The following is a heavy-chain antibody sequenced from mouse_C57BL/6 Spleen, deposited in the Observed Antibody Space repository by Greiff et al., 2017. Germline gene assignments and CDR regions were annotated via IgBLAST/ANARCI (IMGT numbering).Heavy chain of an antibody. J-gene: IGHJ4*01. CDR2: IYPGSGST. V-gene: IGHV1-55*01. Sequence: QVQLQQSGAELVKPGASVKMSCKASGYTFTSYWITWVKQRPGQGLEWIGDIYPGSGSTNYNEKFKSKATLTVDTSSSTAYMQLSSLTSEDSAVYYCARGYSNSQGYAMDYWGQGTSVTVSS. D-gene: IGHD2-5*01. CDR3: ARGYSNSQGYAMDY. CDR1: GYTFTSYW.